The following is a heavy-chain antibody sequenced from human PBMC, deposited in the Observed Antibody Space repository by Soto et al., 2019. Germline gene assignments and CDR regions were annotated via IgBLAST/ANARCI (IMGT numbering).Heavy chain of an antibody. D-gene: IGHD4-17*01. CDR3: AHRRSYGDFDS. J-gene: IGHJ4*02. V-gene: IGHV2-5*02. CDR2: LYWDDDI. Sequence: QITLKESGPTRVKPTQTLTRTCTLSGFSLTTYGMGVGWIRRPPGKALEWLALLYWDDDIHYRPSLKSRLIITRDTSKNQVVLRMTNMDPVDTATYFCAHRRSYGDFDSWGQGTLVTVSS. CDR1: GFSLTTYGMG.